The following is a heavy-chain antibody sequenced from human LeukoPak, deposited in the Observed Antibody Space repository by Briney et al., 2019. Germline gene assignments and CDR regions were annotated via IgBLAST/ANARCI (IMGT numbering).Heavy chain of an antibody. CDR1: GFTFSSYA. J-gene: IGHJ4*02. D-gene: IGHD3-9*01. Sequence: PGGSLRLSCAASGFTFSSYAMSWVRQAPGKGLEWVSAISGSGGSTYYADSVKGRFTISRDNSKNTLYLQMNSLRAEDTAVYYCAGYDILTGYSRGFGYWGQGTLVTVSS. CDR2: ISGSGGST. CDR3: AGYDILTGYSRGFGY. V-gene: IGHV3-23*01.